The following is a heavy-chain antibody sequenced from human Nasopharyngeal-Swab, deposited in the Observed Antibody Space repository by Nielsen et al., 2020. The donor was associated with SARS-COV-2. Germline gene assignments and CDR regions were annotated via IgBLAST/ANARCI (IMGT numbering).Heavy chain of an antibody. CDR3: ARAQMLTIFGVVIMGPFDY. V-gene: IGHV3-30*04. Sequence: GGSLRLSCEASGFSFRTSPMHWVRQAPDKGLEWVAVIASDGSLYAQYGDPVKGRFTISRDDSKNTLDLQMNSLRHEDTAVYYCARAQMLTIFGVVIMGPFDYWGQGTLVTVSS. J-gene: IGHJ4*02. D-gene: IGHD3-3*01. CDR2: IASDGSLYA. CDR1: GFSFRTSP.